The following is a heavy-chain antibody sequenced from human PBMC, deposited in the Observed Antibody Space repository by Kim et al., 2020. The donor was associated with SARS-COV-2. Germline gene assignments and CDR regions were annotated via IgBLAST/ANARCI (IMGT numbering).Heavy chain of an antibody. J-gene: IGHJ5*02. CDR3: TREGGYSSTSFDP. CDR2: IRSKAYGGTT. V-gene: IGHV3-49*03. D-gene: IGHD6-19*01. Sequence: GGSLRLSCTASGFTFGDYAMSWFRQAPGKGLEWVGFIRSKAYGGTTEYAASVKCRFTITRDDSKNIAYLQMNSLKTEETSVYYCTREGGYSSTSFDPWGQGTLVTVSS. CDR1: GFTFGDYA.